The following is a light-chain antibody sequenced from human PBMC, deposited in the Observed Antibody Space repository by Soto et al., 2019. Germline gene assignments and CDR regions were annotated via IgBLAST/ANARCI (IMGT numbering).Light chain of an antibody. Sequence: DIVMTQSPLSLSVTPGEPASISCRSSQSLLHSTHSNGYNYLDWYLQKPGQSPQLLIYLGSNRASGVPDRFSGSGSGTDFTLKISRVEAEDVGVYYCMEALQTPGTFGPGTKVDIK. CDR1: QSLLHSTHSNGYNY. CDR2: LGS. V-gene: IGKV2-28*01. J-gene: IGKJ3*01. CDR3: MEALQTPGT.